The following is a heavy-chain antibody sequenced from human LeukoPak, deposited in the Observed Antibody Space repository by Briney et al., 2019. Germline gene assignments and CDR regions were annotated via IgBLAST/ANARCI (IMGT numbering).Heavy chain of an antibody. D-gene: IGHD3-3*01. J-gene: IGHJ5*02. CDR1: GGSISSYY. CDR3: ARGRNFWSGYNWFDP. Sequence: PSETLSLTCTVSGGSISSYYWSWIRQPPGKGLEWIGYIYYSGSTNCNPSLKSRVTISVDTSKNQFSLKLSSVTAADTAVYYCARGRNFWSGYNWFDPWGQGTLVTVSS. CDR2: IYYSGST. V-gene: IGHV4-59*01.